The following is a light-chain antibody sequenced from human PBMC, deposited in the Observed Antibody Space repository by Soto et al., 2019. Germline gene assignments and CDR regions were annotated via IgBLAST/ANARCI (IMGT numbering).Light chain of an antibody. CDR1: QSISSY. CDR3: QQSYSTSWT. Sequence: DIQMTQSPSSLSASEGDRVTITCRASQSISSYLNWYQQKPGKAPKLLIYATTSLQRGVPSRFSGSGSGTEFTLSISSLQPEDFATYYCQQSYSTSWTFGQGTKVEIK. V-gene: IGKV1-39*01. J-gene: IGKJ1*01. CDR2: ATT.